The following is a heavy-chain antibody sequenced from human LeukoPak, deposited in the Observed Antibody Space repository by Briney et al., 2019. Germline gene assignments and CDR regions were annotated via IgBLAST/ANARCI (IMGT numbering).Heavy chain of an antibody. V-gene: IGHV1-2*02. Sequence: ASVKVPCKASGYTFTGYYMHWVRQAPGQGLEWMGWINPKSGGTKSALTHQGGVTMTADTSIDTAYLELSNLKSDDTAIYYCARSSSGWPLYFDFWGQGTLATVSS. CDR2: INPKSGGT. CDR1: GYTFTGYY. J-gene: IGHJ4*02. D-gene: IGHD6-19*01. CDR3: ARSSSGWPLYFDF.